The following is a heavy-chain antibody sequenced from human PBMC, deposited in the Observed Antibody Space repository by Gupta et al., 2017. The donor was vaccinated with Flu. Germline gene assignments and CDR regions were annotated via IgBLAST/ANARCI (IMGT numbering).Heavy chain of an antibody. CDR1: GFTFSNAW. D-gene: IGHD1-26*01. CDR2: IKSKTDGGTT. V-gene: IGHV3-15*01. CDR3: TSTFTGSYYPGGNYYGMDV. J-gene: IGHJ6*02. Sequence: EVQLVESGGGLVKPGGSLRLSCAASGFTFSNAWMCWVRQAPGKGLEWVGRIKSKTDGGTTDYAAPVKGRFTISRDDSKNTLYLQTNSLKTEDTAVYYCTSTFTGSYYPGGNYYGMDVWGQGTTVTVSS.